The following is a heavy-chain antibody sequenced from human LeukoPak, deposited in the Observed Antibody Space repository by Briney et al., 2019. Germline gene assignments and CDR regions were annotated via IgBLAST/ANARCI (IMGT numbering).Heavy chain of an antibody. D-gene: IGHD3-9*01. J-gene: IGHJ3*02. CDR3: ARAPYDILTRLGAFDI. V-gene: IGHV4-59*01. CDR1: GGSISSYY. Sequence: SETLSLTCTVSGGSISSYYWSWIRQPPGKGLVWIGYIYYSGSTNYNPSLKSRVTISVDTSKNQFSLKLSSVSAADTAVYYCARAPYDILTRLGAFDIWGQGTMVTVSS. CDR2: IYYSGST.